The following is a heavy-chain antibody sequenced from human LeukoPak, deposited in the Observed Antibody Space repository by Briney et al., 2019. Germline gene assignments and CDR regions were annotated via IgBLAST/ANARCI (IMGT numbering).Heavy chain of an antibody. D-gene: IGHD1-26*01. CDR3: TRLRVGATQFDY. V-gene: IGHV3-73*01. J-gene: IGHJ4*02. Sequence: GRSLRLSCAASGFTFSSYGMHWVRQAPGKGLEWVGRIRSKANSYATAYAASVKGRFTISRDDSKNTAYLQMNSLKTEDTAVYYCTRLRVGATQFDYWGQGTLVTVSS. CDR1: GFTFSSYG. CDR2: IRSKANSYAT.